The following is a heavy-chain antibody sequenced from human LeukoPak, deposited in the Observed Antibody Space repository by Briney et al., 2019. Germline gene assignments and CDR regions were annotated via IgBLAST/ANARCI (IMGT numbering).Heavy chain of an antibody. J-gene: IGHJ4*02. D-gene: IGHD4-23*01. CDR3: ARSHGGIHYFDY. Sequence: SVKVSCKASGGTFSSYAISWVRQAPGQGLEWMGRIIPILGIANYARKFQGGVTITADKSTSTAYMELSSLRSEDTAVYYCARSHGGIHYFDYWGQGTLVTVSS. V-gene: IGHV1-69*04. CDR1: GGTFSSYA. CDR2: IIPILGIA.